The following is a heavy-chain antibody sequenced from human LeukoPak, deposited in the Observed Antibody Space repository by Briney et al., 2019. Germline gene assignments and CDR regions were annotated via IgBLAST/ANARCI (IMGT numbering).Heavy chain of an antibody. V-gene: IGHV1-58*01. D-gene: IGHD2-15*01. J-gene: IGHJ4*02. Sequence: SVKVSCKASGFTFTSSAVQWVRQARGQRLEWIGWIVVGSGNTNYAQKFQERVTITRDMSTSTAYMELSSLRTEDTAVYYCAAGMVLLGSRSPYFDYWGQGTLVTVSS. CDR3: AAGMVLLGSRSPYFDY. CDR1: GFTFTSSA. CDR2: IVVGSGNT.